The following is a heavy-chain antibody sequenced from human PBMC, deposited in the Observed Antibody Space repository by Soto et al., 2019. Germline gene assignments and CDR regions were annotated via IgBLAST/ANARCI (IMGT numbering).Heavy chain of an antibody. Sequence: GASVKVSCKASGYTFTSYGISWVRQAPGQGLEWMGWINPNSGSTNYAQKFQGRVTMTRDTSISTAYMELSRLRSDDTAVYYCARGGVGATMDYYFDYWGQGTLVTVSS. J-gene: IGHJ4*02. CDR2: INPNSGST. V-gene: IGHV1-2*02. CDR1: GYTFTSYG. D-gene: IGHD1-26*01. CDR3: ARGGVGATMDYYFDY.